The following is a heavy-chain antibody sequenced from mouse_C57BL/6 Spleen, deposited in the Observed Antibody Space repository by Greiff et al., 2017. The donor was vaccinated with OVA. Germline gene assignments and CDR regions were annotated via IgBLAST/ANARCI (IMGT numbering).Heavy chain of an antibody. CDR3: ARDGSKAMDY. D-gene: IGHD1-1*01. V-gene: IGHV1-64*01. CDR2: IHPNSGSP. J-gene: IGHJ4*01. CDR1: GYTFTSYW. Sequence: VQLQQPGAELVKPGASVKLSCKASGYTFTSYWMHWVKQRPGHGLEWIGMIHPNSGSPTYNEKFTIKATLTVDKSSSTAYMQLSSLTSEDSAVYYCARDGSKAMDYWGQGTSVTVSS.